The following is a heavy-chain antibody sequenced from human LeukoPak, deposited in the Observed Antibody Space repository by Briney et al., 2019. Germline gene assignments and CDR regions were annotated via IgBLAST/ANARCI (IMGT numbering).Heavy chain of an antibody. Sequence: PGGSLRLSCAASGFTFSDYYMSWIRQAPGKGLEWVSYISSSGSTIYYADSVKGRFTISRDNAKNSLYPQMNSLRAEDTAVYYCARLGAVAGWTPYYYYGMDVWGQGTTVTVSS. D-gene: IGHD6-19*01. CDR1: GFTFSDYY. V-gene: IGHV3-11*01. CDR3: ARLGAVAGWTPYYYYGMDV. J-gene: IGHJ6*02. CDR2: ISSSGSTI.